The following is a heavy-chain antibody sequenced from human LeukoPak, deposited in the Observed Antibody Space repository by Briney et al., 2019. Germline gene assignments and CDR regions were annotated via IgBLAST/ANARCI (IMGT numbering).Heavy chain of an antibody. V-gene: IGHV5-51*01. J-gene: IGHJ5*02. CDR3: ARRSGSGGGHPHH. CDR1: GFSFPNYW. Sequence: GESLKISCKGSGFSFPNYWIGWVRQMPGKGLEWMGIIYPGDSDTRYSPSFQGQVTISADKSITTAYLQWSSLKASDTAMYYCARRSGSGGGHPHHWGRGTLVTVSS. CDR2: IYPGDSDT. D-gene: IGHD2-15*01.